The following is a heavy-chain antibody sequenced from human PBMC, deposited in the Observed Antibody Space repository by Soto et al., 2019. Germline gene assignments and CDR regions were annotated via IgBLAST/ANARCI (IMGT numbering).Heavy chain of an antibody. D-gene: IGHD6-19*01. CDR1: GFTFDDYA. V-gene: IGHV3-9*01. CDR3: AKAQYSSGWPADY. CDR2: INWNSGSI. Sequence: EVQLAESGGGLVQPGRSLRLSCAASGFTFDDYAMHWVRQTPGKGLEWVSGINWNSGSIAYADSVKGRFTISRDNAKNSLYLQMNSLRVEDTALYYCAKAQYSSGWPADYWGQGTLVTVSS. J-gene: IGHJ4*02.